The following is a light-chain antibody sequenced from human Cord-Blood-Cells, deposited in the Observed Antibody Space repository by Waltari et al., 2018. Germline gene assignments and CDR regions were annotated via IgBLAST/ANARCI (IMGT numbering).Light chain of an antibody. CDR2: DVS. J-gene: IGLJ1*01. CDR3: SSYTSSSTYV. V-gene: IGLV2-14*01. Sequence: QSALTQPASVSGSPGQSITISCTGTSSEVGGYNYVSWYQQHPGKAPKLMIYDVSNRPSGVSNRFSGSKSGNTASLTISGLQAEDEAEYYCSSYTSSSTYVFGTGTKVTVL. CDR1: SSEVGGYNY.